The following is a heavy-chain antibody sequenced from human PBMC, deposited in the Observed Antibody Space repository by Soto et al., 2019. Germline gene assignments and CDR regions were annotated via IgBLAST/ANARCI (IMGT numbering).Heavy chain of an antibody. CDR1: GFAFNTFA. J-gene: IGHJ4*02. CDR2: ISGRTRDT. V-gene: IGHV3-23*01. D-gene: IGHD1-1*01. CDR3: ATQDFRGTTGTT. Sequence: EVPLLESGGGLVQPGGSLRLSCAASGFAFNTFAMGWVRQDPGKGLEWVSLISGRTRDTYYADSVKGRFTISRDNSKNTLYLQMNSLGVEDTAVYYCATQDFRGTTGTTWGQGTLVTVSS.